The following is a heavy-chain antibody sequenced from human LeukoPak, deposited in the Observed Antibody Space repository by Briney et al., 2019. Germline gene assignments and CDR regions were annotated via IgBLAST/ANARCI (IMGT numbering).Heavy chain of an antibody. CDR1: GGSISSYY. CDR2: IYYSGST. V-gene: IGHV4-59*01. D-gene: IGHD2-15*01. Sequence: PSETLSLTCTVSGGSISSYYWSWIRQPPGKGLEWSGYIYYSGSTNYNPSLKSRVTISVDTSKNQFSLKLSSVTAADTAVYYCVRDNLGYCSGGSCYSDWFDPQGQGTLVTVSS. CDR3: VRDNLGYCSGGSCYSDWFDP. J-gene: IGHJ5*02.